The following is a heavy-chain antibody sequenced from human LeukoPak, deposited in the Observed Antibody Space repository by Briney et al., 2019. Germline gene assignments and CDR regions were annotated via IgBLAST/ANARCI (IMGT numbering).Heavy chain of an antibody. J-gene: IGHJ4*02. CDR1: GYTFTNYH. CDR3: TRAPPGMTMMTDY. V-gene: IGHV1-18*01. CDR2: VSTNDGNT. D-gene: IGHD3-22*01. Sequence: ASVKVSCKASGYTFTNYHIARVRQAPGQGLEWMGWVSTNDGNTVYAQRLQGRVTMTTDTSTSVAYMELRSPTSDDTAVYYCTRAPPGMTMMTDYWGQGTLVTVSS.